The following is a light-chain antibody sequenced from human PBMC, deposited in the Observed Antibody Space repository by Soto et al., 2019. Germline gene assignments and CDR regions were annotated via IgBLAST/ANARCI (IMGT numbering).Light chain of an antibody. CDR1: QTISSW. CDR2: KAS. CDR3: RQYNYYSEA. J-gene: IGKJ1*01. Sequence: DIQMTQSPSTLSGSVGDRVTITCRASQTISSWLAWYQQKPGKAPKLLSYKASTLKSGVPSRFSGSGTGTGFPLRIRKLPADEFGNLYCRQYNYYSEAFGQGTKVELK. V-gene: IGKV1-5*03.